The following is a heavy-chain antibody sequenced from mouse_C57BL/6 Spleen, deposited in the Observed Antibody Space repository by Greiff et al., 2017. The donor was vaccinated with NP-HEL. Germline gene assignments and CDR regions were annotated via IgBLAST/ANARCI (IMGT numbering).Heavy chain of an antibody. CDR3: ARRADGSSSGYFDV. D-gene: IGHD1-1*01. CDR2: IYPRSGNT. CDR1: GYTFTSYG. Sequence: VKLMESGAELARPGASVKLSCKASGYTFTSYGISWVKQRTGQGLEWIGEIYPRSGNTYYNEKFKGKATLTADKSSSTAYMELRSLTSEGSAVYCCARRADGSSSGYFDVWGTGTTVTVSS. J-gene: IGHJ1*03. V-gene: IGHV1-81*01.